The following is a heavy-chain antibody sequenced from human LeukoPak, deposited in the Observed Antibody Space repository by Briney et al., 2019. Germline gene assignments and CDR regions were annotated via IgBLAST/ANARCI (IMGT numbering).Heavy chain of an antibody. V-gene: IGHV4-38-2*02. J-gene: IGHJ4*02. D-gene: IGHD4-17*01. CDR2: IYHSGST. CDR1: GYSISSGYY. CDR3: ARDGSYGDYGLPFDY. Sequence: PSETLSLTCTVSGYSISSGYYWGWIRQPPGKGLEWIGSIYHSGSTYYNPSLKSRVTISVDTSKNQFSLKLSSVTAADTAVYYCARDGSYGDYGLPFDYWGQGTLVTVSS.